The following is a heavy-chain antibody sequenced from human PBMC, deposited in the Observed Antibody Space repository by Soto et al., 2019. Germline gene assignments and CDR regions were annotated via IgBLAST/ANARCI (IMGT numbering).Heavy chain of an antibody. D-gene: IGHD5-18*01. V-gene: IGHV4-59*08. CDR1: GGSISSYY. CDR2: IYYSGST. J-gene: IGHJ4*02. CDR3: ARHGTAMIPRYYFDY. Sequence: PSETLSLTCTVSGGSISSYYWSWIRQPPGKGLEWIGYIYYSGSTNYNPSLKSRVTISVDTSKNQFSLKLSSVTAADTAVYYCARHGTAMIPRYYFDYWGQGTLVTVSS.